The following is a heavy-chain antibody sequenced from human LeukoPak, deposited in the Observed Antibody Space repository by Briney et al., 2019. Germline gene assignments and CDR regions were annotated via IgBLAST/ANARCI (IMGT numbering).Heavy chain of an antibody. J-gene: IGHJ3*02. Sequence: SVKVSCKASGGTFTSYDINWVRQAPGQGLEWMGGIIPIFGTANYAQKFQGRVTITADESTSTAYMELSSLRSEDTAVYYCAEVEYSSSSNAFDIWGQGTMVTVSS. V-gene: IGHV1-69*01. D-gene: IGHD6-6*01. CDR2: IIPIFGTA. CDR1: GGTFTSYD. CDR3: AEVEYSSSSNAFDI.